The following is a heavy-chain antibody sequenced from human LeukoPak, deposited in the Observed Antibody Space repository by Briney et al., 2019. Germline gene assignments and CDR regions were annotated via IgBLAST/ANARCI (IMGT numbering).Heavy chain of an antibody. CDR1: GGTISSSSYY. CDR3: ARHVRFLEWLSSYYLDY. V-gene: IGHV4-39*01. Sequence: PSEALSLTCTVSGGTISSSSYYWGWIRQPPGKGLEWIGSIYYSGTTYYNPSLKSRVTISVDTSKSQFSLRLTSVTAADTAVYYCARHVRFLEWLSSYYLDYWGQGNLVTVSS. D-gene: IGHD3-3*01. CDR2: IYYSGTT. J-gene: IGHJ4*02.